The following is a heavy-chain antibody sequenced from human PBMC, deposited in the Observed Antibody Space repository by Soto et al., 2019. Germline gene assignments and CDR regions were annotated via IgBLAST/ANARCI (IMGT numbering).Heavy chain of an antibody. CDR3: ARGVGSVSYYNQYNGFDP. D-gene: IGHD3-10*01. CDR1: GYTFTNYG. V-gene: IGHV1-18*01. J-gene: IGHJ5*02. CDR2: FSNYNGKT. Sequence: QVQLVQSGAEVKKPGASVKVSCKASGYTFTNYGISWGRQAPGQGLEWMGGFSNYNGKTNHAQKLQGRVTITTETSMRTAYMVRRSLRSDDTAVYCCARGVGSVSYYNQYNGFDPWGQGTLVTVSS.